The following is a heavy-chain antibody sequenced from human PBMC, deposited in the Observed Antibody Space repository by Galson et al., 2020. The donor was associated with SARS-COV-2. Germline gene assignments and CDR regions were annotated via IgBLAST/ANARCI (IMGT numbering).Heavy chain of an antibody. D-gene: IGHD2-2*01. J-gene: IGHJ6*02. CDR1: GYTFTGYY. V-gene: IGHV1-2*02. CDR2: INPNSGGT. Sequence: ASVKVSCKASGYTFTGYYMHWVRQAPGQGLEWMGWINPNSGGTNYAQKFQGRVTMTRDTSISTAYMELSRLRSDDTAVYYCATAIVVVPAAMMLKTYYYYGMDVWGQGTTVTVSS. CDR3: ATAIVVVPAAMMLKTYYYYGMDV.